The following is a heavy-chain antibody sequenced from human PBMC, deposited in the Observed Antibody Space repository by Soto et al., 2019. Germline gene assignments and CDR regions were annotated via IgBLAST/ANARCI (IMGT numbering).Heavy chain of an antibody. D-gene: IGHD3-10*01. CDR3: AKDRYDYYGSGSYYGMDV. J-gene: IGHJ6*02. V-gene: IGHV3-9*01. CDR2: ISWNSGSI. CDR1: GFDFDDYA. Sequence: AGGSLRLSCVASGFDFDDYAMHWVRQAPGKGLEWVAAISWNSGSIGYADSVKGRSTISRDNVKNSLYLQMNSLGAEDTALYYCAKDRYDYYGSGSYYGMDVWGQGTTVTVSS.